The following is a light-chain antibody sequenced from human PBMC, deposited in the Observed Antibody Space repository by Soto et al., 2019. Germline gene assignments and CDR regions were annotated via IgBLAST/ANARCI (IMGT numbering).Light chain of an antibody. CDR2: GAS. Sequence: EIVLTQSPGTLSLSPGERATLSCSASQSVNQKLGWYQQKPGQAPRLLIHGASNRATGIPDRFSSSGSGTDFTLTIGRLEPEDFAVYYCQQYLITPWTFGQGTKVDI. V-gene: IGKV3-20*01. J-gene: IGKJ1*01. CDR3: QQYLITPWT. CDR1: QSVNQK.